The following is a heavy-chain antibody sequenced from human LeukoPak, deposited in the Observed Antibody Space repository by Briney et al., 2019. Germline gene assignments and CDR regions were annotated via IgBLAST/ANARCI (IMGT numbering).Heavy chain of an antibody. V-gene: IGHV1-46*01. J-gene: IGHJ5*02. CDR1: GYSFTSYH. D-gene: IGHD2-15*01. Sequence: ASVKVSCKASGYSFTSYHMHWVRQAPGQGLEWMGIINPSGGSTTYAQKFQGRVTMTRDMLTSTVYMELSSLRSEDTAVYYCARGRAVVAASDNCFDPWGQGTLVTVSS. CDR3: ARGRAVVAASDNCFDP. CDR2: INPSGGST.